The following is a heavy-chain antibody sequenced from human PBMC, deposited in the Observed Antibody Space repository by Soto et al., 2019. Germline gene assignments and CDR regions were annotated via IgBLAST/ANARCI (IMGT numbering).Heavy chain of an antibody. J-gene: IGHJ5*01. CDR3: VRVAAAGTSPPPHGFDS. Sequence: QVQLVQSEAEVKKPGASVKVSCKASDYTFTSYGVTWVRQAPGQGLECMGWVSAYTAKTNYAQKLQGRVTMTTDTSTRTAYMELRSLRSDDTAIYYCVRVAAAGTSPPPHGFDSWGQGTLVTVSS. CDR1: DYTFTSYG. V-gene: IGHV1-18*01. D-gene: IGHD6-13*01. CDR2: VSAYTAKT.